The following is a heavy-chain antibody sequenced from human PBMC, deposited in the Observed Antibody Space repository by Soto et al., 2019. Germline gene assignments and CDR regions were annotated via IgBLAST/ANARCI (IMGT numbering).Heavy chain of an antibody. CDR1: GYSFTSYW. CDR3: ARLPFLKTIFGVVSSYYYYYMDV. J-gene: IGHJ6*03. D-gene: IGHD3-3*01. V-gene: IGHV5-51*01. CDR2: IYPGDSDT. Sequence: HGESLKISCKGSGYSFTSYWIGWVRQMPGKGLEWMGIIYPGDSDTRYSPSFQGQVTISADKSISTAYLQWSSLKASDTAMYYCARLPFLKTIFGVVSSYYYYYMDVWGKGTTVTVSS.